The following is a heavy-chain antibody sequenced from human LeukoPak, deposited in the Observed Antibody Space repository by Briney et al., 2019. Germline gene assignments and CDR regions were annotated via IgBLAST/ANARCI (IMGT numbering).Heavy chain of an antibody. CDR2: IYYTGTT. J-gene: IGHJ4*02. CDR1: GGSISSYY. CDR3: ARAGGRYNGYGY. D-gene: IGHD5-12*01. V-gene: IGHV4-59*01. Sequence: SETLSLTCTVSGGSISSYYWSWIRQPPGKGLEWIGYIYYTGTTNYNPSLKSRVTISVDTSKNQFSLNLNSVTAADTAVYYCARAGGRYNGYGYWGQGALVTVSS.